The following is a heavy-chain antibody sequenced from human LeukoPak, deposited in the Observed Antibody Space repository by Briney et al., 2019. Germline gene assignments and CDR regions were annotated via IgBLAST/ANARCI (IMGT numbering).Heavy chain of an antibody. Sequence: SETLSLTCTVSGGSISSGGYYWSWIRQHPGKGLEWIGYIYYSGTTYYSPSLKSRVTISVDTSKNQFSLNLNSVTAADTAVYYCARRRENLNWFDSWGRGTLVTVSS. D-gene: IGHD5-24*01. CDR3: ARRRENLNWFDS. J-gene: IGHJ5*01. CDR1: GGSISSGGYY. V-gene: IGHV4-31*03. CDR2: IYYSGTT.